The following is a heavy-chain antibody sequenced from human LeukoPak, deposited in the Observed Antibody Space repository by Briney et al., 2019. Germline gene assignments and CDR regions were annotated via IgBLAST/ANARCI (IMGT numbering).Heavy chain of an antibody. V-gene: IGHV4-39*01. CDR2: IYYSGST. CDR1: GGSISSSSYY. Sequence: PSETLSPTCTVSGGSISSSSYYWGWIRQPPGKGLEWIGSIYYSGSTYYNPFLKSRVTISVDTSKNQFSPKLSSVTAADTAVYYCARHGDHGDQIFGVVIILGYWGQGALVTVSS. CDR3: ARHGDHGDQIFGVVIILGY. J-gene: IGHJ4*02. D-gene: IGHD3-3*01.